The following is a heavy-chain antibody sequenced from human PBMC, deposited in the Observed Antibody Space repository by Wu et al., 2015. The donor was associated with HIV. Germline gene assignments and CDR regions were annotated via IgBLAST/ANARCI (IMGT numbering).Heavy chain of an antibody. CDR3: ARDMGHEGRQWLVQPGAFDI. D-gene: IGHD6-19*01. J-gene: IGHJ3*02. CDR2: INPNSGGT. V-gene: IGHV1-2*02. CDR1: GDTFTNYY. Sequence: QVQLVQSGAEVKKPGASVRVSCKASGDTFTNYYLHWVRQAPGQGLEWMGWINPNSGGTNYAQKFQGRVTMTRDTSISTPYMELSRLRSDDTAVYYCARDMGHEGRQWLVQPGAFDIWGQGTMVTVSS.